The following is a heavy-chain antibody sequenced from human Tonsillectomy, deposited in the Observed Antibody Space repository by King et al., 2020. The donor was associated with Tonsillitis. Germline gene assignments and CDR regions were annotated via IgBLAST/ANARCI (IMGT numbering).Heavy chain of an antibody. V-gene: IGHV4-4*02. D-gene: IGHD5-18*01. Sequence: QLQESGPGLVKPSGTLSLTCAVSGGSISSSNWWSWVRQPPGKWLEWIGAIYHSGSTNYNPSLKSLVTISVDKSRNQFSLKLSSVTAADTAVYYCARVDTGWFDPWGQGTLVTVSS. CDR2: IYHSGST. J-gene: IGHJ5*02. CDR3: ARVDTGWFDP. CDR1: GGSISSSNW.